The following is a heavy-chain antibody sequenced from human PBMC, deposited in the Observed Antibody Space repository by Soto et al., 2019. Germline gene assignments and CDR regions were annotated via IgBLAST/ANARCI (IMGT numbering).Heavy chain of an antibody. J-gene: IGHJ6*02. CDR3: AKDLGYSGAYGMDV. Sequence: GGSLRLSCAASGFTFSSYGMHWVRQAPGKGLEWVAVISYEGSNKYYADSVKGRFTISRDNSKNTLYLQMNSLRAEDTAVYYCAKDLGYSGAYGMDVWGQGTTVTVSS. CDR1: GFTFSSYG. V-gene: IGHV3-30*18. D-gene: IGHD3-22*01. CDR2: ISYEGSNK.